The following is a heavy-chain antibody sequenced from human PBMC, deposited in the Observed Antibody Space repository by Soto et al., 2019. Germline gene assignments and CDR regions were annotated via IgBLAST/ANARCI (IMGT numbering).Heavy chain of an antibody. J-gene: IGHJ5*02. V-gene: IGHV4-4*02. CDR3: ARERYDILTGYDLGNWFDP. D-gene: IGHD3-9*01. Sequence: PSETLSLTCAVSSGSISSSNWWSWVRQPPGKGLEWIGEIYHSGSTNYNPSLKSRVTISVDKSKNQFSLKLSSVTAADTAVYYCARERYDILTGYDLGNWFDPWGQGTLVTVS. CDR1: SGSISSSNW. CDR2: IYHSGST.